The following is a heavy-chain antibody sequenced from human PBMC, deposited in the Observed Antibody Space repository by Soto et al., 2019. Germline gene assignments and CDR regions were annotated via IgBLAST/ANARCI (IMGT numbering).Heavy chain of an antibody. J-gene: IGHJ3*02. D-gene: IGHD3-9*01. V-gene: IGHV4-31*03. Sequence: PSETLSLTCTVSGGSISSGGYYWSWIRQHPGKGLEWIGYIYYGGSTYYNPSLKSRVTISVDTSKDQFSLKLSSVTAADTAVYYCARAQKYHDILTGYYCGAFDIWGQGTTVTVSS. CDR1: GGSISSGGYY. CDR2: IYYGGST. CDR3: ARAQKYHDILTGYYCGAFDI.